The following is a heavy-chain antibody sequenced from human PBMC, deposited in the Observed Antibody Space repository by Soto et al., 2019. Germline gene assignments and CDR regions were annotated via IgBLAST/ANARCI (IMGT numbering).Heavy chain of an antibody. J-gene: IGHJ4*02. CDR3: AKDQRGYITGGMAFDY. V-gene: IGHV3-23*01. CDR2: ISGSGGST. CDR1: GFTFSSYA. Sequence: GGSLRLSCAASGFTFSSYAMSWVRQAPGKGLEWVSAISGSGGSTYYADSVKGRFTISRDNSKNTLYLQMNSLRAEDTAVYYCAKDQRGYITGGMAFDYWGQGTLVTVSS. D-gene: IGHD7-27*01.